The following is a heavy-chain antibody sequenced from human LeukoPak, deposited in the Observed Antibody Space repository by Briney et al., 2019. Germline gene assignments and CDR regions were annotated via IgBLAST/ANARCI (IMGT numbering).Heavy chain of an antibody. D-gene: IGHD3-9*01. CDR2: ISGDGRNI. CDR1: GFTFSSYW. V-gene: IGHV3-74*01. CDR3: TRDLMDYDVSTGLHHYYMDV. J-gene: IGHJ6*02. Sequence: GGSLRLSCVASGFTFSSYWMHWVRQAPRKGLVWVSRISGDGRNINYADSVRGRFTISRDNAKNTLYLQMNTLRVEDTAVYYCTRDLMDYDVSTGLHHYYMDVWGQGTKVTVSS.